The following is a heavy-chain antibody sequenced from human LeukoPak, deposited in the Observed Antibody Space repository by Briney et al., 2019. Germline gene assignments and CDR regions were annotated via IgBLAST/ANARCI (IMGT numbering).Heavy chain of an antibody. V-gene: IGHV1-2*02. CDR3: ARAKWAVAGVSL. CDR2: INPNSGGT. Sequence: GASVKVSCNSSGYTFTGYYMHWVRQAPGRGLEWMGWINPNSGGTNYAQKFQGRVTMTRDTSISTAYMELSRLRSDDTAVYYCARAKWAVAGVSLWGQGTLVTVSS. J-gene: IGHJ4*02. CDR1: GYTFTGYY. D-gene: IGHD6-19*01.